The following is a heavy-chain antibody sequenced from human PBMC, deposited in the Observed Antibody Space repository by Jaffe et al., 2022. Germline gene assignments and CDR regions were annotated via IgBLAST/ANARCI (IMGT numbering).Heavy chain of an antibody. CDR1: GGSISSANW. D-gene: IGHD3-10*01. CDR3: ARRQGYKFYYDF. J-gene: IGHJ4*02. V-gene: IGHV4-4*02. Sequence: QVQLQESGPRLVKPSGTLSLTCAVSGGSISSANWWGWVRQSPGKGLEWIGDIHHSGTTNYNPALESRVTISVDKSREQFSLHLTSVTAADTAVFYCARRQGYKFYYDFWGQGTPVTVSS. CDR2: IHHSGTT.